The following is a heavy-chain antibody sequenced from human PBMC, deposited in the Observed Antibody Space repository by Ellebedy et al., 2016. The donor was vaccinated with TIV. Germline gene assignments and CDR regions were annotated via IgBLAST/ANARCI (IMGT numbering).Heavy chain of an antibody. CDR2: ISGSGGTT. D-gene: IGHD2-15*01. V-gene: IGHV3-23*01. CDR1: GFMFNTYA. CDR3: ARYCSGGSCLSTGCYYGMDV. Sequence: PGGSLRLSCAASGFMFNTYAMSWVRQAPGRGLEWVSTISGSGGTTCYVDSMKGRFTISRDNSKNTLYLQMNSLRAEDTAVYYSARYCSGGSCLSTGCYYGMDVWGQGTTVTVSS. J-gene: IGHJ6*02.